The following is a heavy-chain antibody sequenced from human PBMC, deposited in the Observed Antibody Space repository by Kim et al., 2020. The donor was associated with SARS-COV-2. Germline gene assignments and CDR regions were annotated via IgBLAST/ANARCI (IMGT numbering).Heavy chain of an antibody. CDR3: AREGRGGYSSRRDLDY. J-gene: IGHJ4*02. V-gene: IGHV3-74*01. Sequence: VKGRFTISRDNAKNTLYLQMNSLRAEDTAVYYCAREGRGGYSSRRDLDYWGQGTLVTVSS. D-gene: IGHD6-13*01.